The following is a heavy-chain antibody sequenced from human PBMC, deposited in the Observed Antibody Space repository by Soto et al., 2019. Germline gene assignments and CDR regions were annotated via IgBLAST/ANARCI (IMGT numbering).Heavy chain of an antibody. CDR2: IYYSGST. D-gene: IGHD3-22*01. J-gene: IGHJ6*02. V-gene: IGHV4-39*07. CDR1: GGSISSSSYY. Sequence: ASETLSLTCTVSGGSISSSSYYWGWIRQPPGKGLEWIGSIYYSGSTYYNPSLKSRVTISVDTSKNQLSLRLTSVTAADTAVYYCTRGKWFPRGYGMDVWGRGTTVTVSS. CDR3: TRGKWFPRGYGMDV.